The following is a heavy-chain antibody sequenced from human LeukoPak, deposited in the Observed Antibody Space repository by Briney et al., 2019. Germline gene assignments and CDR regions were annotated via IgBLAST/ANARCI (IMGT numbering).Heavy chain of an antibody. J-gene: IGHJ4*02. D-gene: IGHD3-16*02. Sequence: GGSLRLSCAASGFTFSDHYMDWVRQAPGKGLEWVGRIKNKASSYTTEYAASVRGRFIILRDDSENSLYLQMNSLKTDDTAVYYCARGRSSSDYWGQGALVTVSS. V-gene: IGHV3-72*01. CDR3: ARGRSSSDY. CDR2: IKNKASSYTT. CDR1: GFTFSDHY.